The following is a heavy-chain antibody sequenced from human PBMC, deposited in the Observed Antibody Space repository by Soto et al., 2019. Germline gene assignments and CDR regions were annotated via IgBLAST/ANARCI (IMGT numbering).Heavy chain of an antibody. V-gene: IGHV4-39*01. CDR1: GGSISSSSYY. J-gene: IGHJ3*02. CDR2: IYYSGST. D-gene: IGHD6-13*01. Sequence: QLQLQESGPGLVKPSETLSLTCTVSGGSISSSSYYWGWIRQPPGKGLEWIGSIYYSGSTYYNPSLKSRVTISVDTSKNQFSLKLSPVTAADTAVYYCLTGGALIAAAAAGAFDIWGQGTMVTVSS. CDR3: LTGGALIAAAAAGAFDI.